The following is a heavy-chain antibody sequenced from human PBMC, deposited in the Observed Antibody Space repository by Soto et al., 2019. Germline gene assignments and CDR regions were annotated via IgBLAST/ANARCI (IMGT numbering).Heavy chain of an antibody. D-gene: IGHD3-10*01. CDR3: ARTLIYYYGSGSYYNDTYNWFDP. CDR2: IYYSGST. Sequence: SETLSLTCTVSGGSISSGGYYWSWIRQHPGKGLEWIGYIYYSGSTYYNPSLKSRVTISVDTSKNQFSLKLSSLTAADTAVYYCARTLIYYYGSGSYYNDTYNWFDPWGQGTLVTVSS. CDR1: GGSISSGGYY. V-gene: IGHV4-31*03. J-gene: IGHJ5*02.